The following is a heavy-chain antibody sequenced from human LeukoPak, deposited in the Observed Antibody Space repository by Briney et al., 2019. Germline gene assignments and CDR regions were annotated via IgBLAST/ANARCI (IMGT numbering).Heavy chain of an antibody. CDR2: IGACRSNT. V-gene: IGHV1-18*01. D-gene: IGHD2-2*02. CDR1: GYTFTNYA. J-gene: IGHJ5*02. CDR3: ARGFCNYTGSYKLFWFGP. Sequence: AGVQVSCQACGYTFTNYAIRWVGQAPGQGLEWMGWIGACRSNTDYTEKHQGRVTMTTDTSTSTAYMKLRSMRSDDTAVYYCARGFCNYTGSYKLFWFGPWGQGTLVTVSS.